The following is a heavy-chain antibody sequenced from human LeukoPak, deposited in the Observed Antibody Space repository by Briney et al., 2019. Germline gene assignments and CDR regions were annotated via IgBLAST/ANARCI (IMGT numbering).Heavy chain of an antibody. V-gene: IGHV3-53*01. CDR1: GFTVSSNY. Sequence: PGGSLRLSCAASGFTVSSNYMSWVRQAPGKGLEWVSVIYSGGSTYCADSVKGRFTISRDNSKNTLYLQMNSLRAEDTAVYYCARVGWLRFLDYWGQGTLVTVSS. D-gene: IGHD5-12*01. J-gene: IGHJ4*02. CDR2: IYSGGST. CDR3: ARVGWLRFLDY.